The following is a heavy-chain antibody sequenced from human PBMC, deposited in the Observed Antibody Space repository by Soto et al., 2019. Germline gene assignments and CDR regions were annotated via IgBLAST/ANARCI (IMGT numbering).Heavy chain of an antibody. J-gene: IGHJ4*02. V-gene: IGHV2-5*02. CDR2: IYWDDDK. Sequence: QITLKESGPTLVKATQTLTLTCTFSGFSLSTSGVGVGWISQPPGKALEWLALIYWDDDKRYSPSLKSRLTITKDTSKNQAVNILTNMDPVDTATYYCAHTQLHYYGSGTYYLDYWGQGTLVTVSS. D-gene: IGHD3-10*01. CDR1: GFSLSTSGVG. CDR3: AHTQLHYYGSGTYYLDY.